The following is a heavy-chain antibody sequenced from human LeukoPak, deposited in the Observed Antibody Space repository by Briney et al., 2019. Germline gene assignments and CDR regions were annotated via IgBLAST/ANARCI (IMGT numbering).Heavy chain of an antibody. CDR2: ISAYNGNT. D-gene: IGHD4-17*01. V-gene: IGHV1-18*01. J-gene: IGHJ4*02. CDR1: GYTFNRYA. Sequence: ASVKVSCKASGYTFNRYAISWVRQAPGQGLEWMGWISAYNGNTNYARKLQGRVTMTTDTSTTTAYMELRSLRSDDTAVYYCARHLYGDYFFDYWGQGTLVTVSS. CDR3: ARHLYGDYFFDY.